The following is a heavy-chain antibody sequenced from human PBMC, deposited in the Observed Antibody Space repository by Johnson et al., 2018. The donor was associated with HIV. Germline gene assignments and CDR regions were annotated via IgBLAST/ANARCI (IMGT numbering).Heavy chain of an antibody. J-gene: IGHJ3*02. D-gene: IGHD3-22*01. Sequence: EVQLVESGDLVQPGESLRLSCVASGFSLSPYAMTWVRQGPGKGLEWVSTISAAGGTTYYADSVKGRFLISRDTFKNTLYLDMSSLRAEDTAVYYCATPLAHYDSSAYGGGAFDIWGQGTMVTVSS. CDR3: ATPLAHYDSSAYGGGAFDI. CDR1: GFSLSPYA. V-gene: IGHV3-23*04. CDR2: ISAAGGTT.